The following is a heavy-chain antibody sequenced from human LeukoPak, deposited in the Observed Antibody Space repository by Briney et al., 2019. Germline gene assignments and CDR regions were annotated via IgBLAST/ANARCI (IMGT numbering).Heavy chain of an antibody. D-gene: IGHD3-10*01. Sequence: GGSLRLSCAASGFTFSSYGMHWVRQAPGKGLEWVAVISYDGSNKYYADSVKGRFTISRDNSKNTLYLQMNSLRAEDTAVYYCAKDLITMVRGVINPFHYGTDVWGQGTTVTVSS. CDR1: GFTFSSYG. CDR2: ISYDGSNK. J-gene: IGHJ6*02. CDR3: AKDLITMVRGVINPFHYGTDV. V-gene: IGHV3-30*18.